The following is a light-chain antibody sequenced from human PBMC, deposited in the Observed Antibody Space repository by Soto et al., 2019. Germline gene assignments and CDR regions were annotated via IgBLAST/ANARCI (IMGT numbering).Light chain of an antibody. CDR2: EFN. V-gene: IGLV2-23*02. J-gene: IGLJ1*01. CDR1: SSNVGSYKL. CDR3: CSSGGSPTYV. Sequence: QSALTQPASVSGSPGQSITISCTGTSSNVGSYKLVSWYQQHPGKAPNLIIFEFNKRPSGVSNRFAGSKSGKTASLTISGLKVEDEADYYCCSSGGSPTYVFGTGTKLTVL.